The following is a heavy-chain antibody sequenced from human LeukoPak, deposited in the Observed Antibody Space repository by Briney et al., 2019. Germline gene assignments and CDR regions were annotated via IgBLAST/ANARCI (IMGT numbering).Heavy chain of an antibody. Sequence: ASVKVSCKASGYTFTSYGISWVRQAPGQGLEWMGWISAYNGNTNYAQKLQGRVTMTTDRAKSTAYMELRSLTSDDTAVYYCPSLGATIDYSGQGTLVTVSS. V-gene: IGHV1-18*01. CDR2: ISAYNGNT. CDR3: PSLGATIDY. D-gene: IGHD1-26*01. J-gene: IGHJ4*02. CDR1: GYTFTSYG.